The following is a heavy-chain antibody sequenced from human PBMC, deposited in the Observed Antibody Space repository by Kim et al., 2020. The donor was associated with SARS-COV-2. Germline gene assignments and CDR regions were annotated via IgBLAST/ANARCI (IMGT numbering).Heavy chain of an antibody. Sequence: SETLSLTCTVSGGSISSSSYYWGWIRQPPGKGLEWIGSIYYSGSTYYNPSLKSRVTISVDTSKNQFSLKLSSVTAADTAVYYCARDVVVVYYFDYWGQGTLVTVSS. CDR1: GGSISSSSYY. CDR2: IYYSGST. D-gene: IGHD2-21*01. CDR3: ARDVVVVYYFDY. J-gene: IGHJ4*02. V-gene: IGHV4-39*07.